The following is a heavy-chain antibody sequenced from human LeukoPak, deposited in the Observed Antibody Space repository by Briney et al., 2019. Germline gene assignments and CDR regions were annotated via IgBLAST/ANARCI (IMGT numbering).Heavy chain of an antibody. Sequence: KAGGSLRLSCAASGFTFNSYSMNWVRQAPGKGLEWVSSISSSSSYIYYADSVKGRFTISRDNAKNSLYLQMNSLRAEDTAVYYCARAFFDYYDSSGYSNFDYWGQGTLVTVSS. CDR2: ISSSSSYI. D-gene: IGHD3-22*01. CDR1: GFTFNSYS. V-gene: IGHV3-21*01. J-gene: IGHJ4*02. CDR3: ARAFFDYYDSSGYSNFDY.